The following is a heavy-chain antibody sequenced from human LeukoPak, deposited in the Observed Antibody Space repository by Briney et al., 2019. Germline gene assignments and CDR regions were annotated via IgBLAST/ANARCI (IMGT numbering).Heavy chain of an antibody. CDR2: ISWNSGSI. V-gene: IGHV3-9*01. D-gene: IGHD3-22*01. CDR1: GFTFDDYA. CDR3: AKTSPSMIVPRGRGYYFDY. J-gene: IGHJ4*02. Sequence: GRSLRLSCAASGFTFDDYAMHWVRQAPGKGLEWVSGISWNSGSIGYADSVEGRFTISRDNAKNSLYLQMNSLRAEDTALYYCAKTSPSMIVPRGRGYYFDYWGQGTLVTVSS.